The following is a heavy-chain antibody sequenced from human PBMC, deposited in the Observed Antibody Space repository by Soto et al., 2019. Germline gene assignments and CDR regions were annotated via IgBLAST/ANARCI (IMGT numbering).Heavy chain of an antibody. CDR3: PFALISPEGSLDP. CDR1: GFTFSLYS. V-gene: IGHV3-21*01. Sequence: PGGSLRLSCTGSGFTFSLYSMDWVRQAPGKGLEWVASISPSSSYMYYADSVQGRFTISRDNAKNSVYLQMNSLRAEDTALYYCPFALISPEGSLDPWGQGNLVTAPQ. J-gene: IGHJ5*02. CDR2: ISPSSSYM. D-gene: IGHD3-10*01.